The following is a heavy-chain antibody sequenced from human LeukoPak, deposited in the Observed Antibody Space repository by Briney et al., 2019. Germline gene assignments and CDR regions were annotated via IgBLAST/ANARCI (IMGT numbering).Heavy chain of an antibody. D-gene: IGHD6-19*01. Sequence: GGSLRLSCAASGFTFTTYWMHWVRQAPGKGLVWVSHINSDGSITSYADSVKGRFTISRDNAKNTLYLQMNSLRAEDTAVYYCARGLQGAVAGTDYWGQGTLVTVSS. J-gene: IGHJ4*02. V-gene: IGHV3-74*01. CDR1: GFTFTTYW. CDR3: ARGLQGAVAGTDY. CDR2: INSDGSIT.